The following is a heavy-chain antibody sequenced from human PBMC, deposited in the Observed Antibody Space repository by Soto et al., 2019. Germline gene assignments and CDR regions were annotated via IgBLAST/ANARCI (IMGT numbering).Heavy chain of an antibody. V-gene: IGHV1-18*01. Sequence: QVQLVQSGDEVKKPGASVKVSCKASGYIFVNYGIACVRQAPGQGLEWMGWISPYTGNTHSATKVQGRLTMTTDTSTSTADMDLGSLTSDDTAVYYCVMVDNYVTHTPQDVWGQGTTVTVSS. J-gene: IGHJ6*02. CDR2: ISPYTGNT. CDR3: VMVDNYVTHTPQDV. D-gene: IGHD3-16*01. CDR1: GYIFVNYG.